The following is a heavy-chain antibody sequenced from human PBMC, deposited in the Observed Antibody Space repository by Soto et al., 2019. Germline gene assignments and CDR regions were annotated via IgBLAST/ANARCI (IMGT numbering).Heavy chain of an antibody. Sequence: GSLRLSCAASGFTLTRYTMNWVRQAPGKGLEWVSSISSSRGYILYAGSVKDRVTISKDNANNSLYLQMSRLRADDTAVYYCARDRGDNYEHPRFYNHGMDVWGQGTTVTVSS. CDR1: GFTLTRYT. CDR2: ISSSRGYI. V-gene: IGHV3-21*04. J-gene: IGHJ6*02. CDR3: ARDRGDNYEHPRFYNHGMDV. D-gene: IGHD5-18*01.